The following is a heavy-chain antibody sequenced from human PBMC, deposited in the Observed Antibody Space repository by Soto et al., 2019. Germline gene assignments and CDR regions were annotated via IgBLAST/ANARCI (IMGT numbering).Heavy chain of an antibody. CDR3: ASAHSGTMIDRQGAFDI. J-gene: IGHJ3*02. CDR1: GFTFSSYG. D-gene: IGHD3-22*01. V-gene: IGHV3-33*01. Sequence: QVQLVESGGGVVQPGRSLRLSCAASGFTFSSYGMHWVRQAPGKGLEWVAVIWYDGSNKYYADSVKGRFTISRDNSKNTLYLQMNSLRAEDTAVYYCASAHSGTMIDRQGAFDIWGQGTMVTVSS. CDR2: IWYDGSNK.